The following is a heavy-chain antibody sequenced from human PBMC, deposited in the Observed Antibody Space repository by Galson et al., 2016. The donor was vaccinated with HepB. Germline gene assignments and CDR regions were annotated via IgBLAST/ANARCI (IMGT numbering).Heavy chain of an antibody. CDR1: GYTFTYRY. CDR3: ASTRDDIGGMDV. Sequence: SVKVSCMASGYTFTYRYLHWVRQAPGQALEWMGWITPFNGNTHYAQRSQDRITITRDRSTNTGYMELSSLRSEDTAMYYCASTRDDIGGMDVWGQGTTVTVSS. J-gene: IGHJ6*02. CDR2: ITPFNGNT. V-gene: IGHV1-45*02. D-gene: IGHD3-9*01.